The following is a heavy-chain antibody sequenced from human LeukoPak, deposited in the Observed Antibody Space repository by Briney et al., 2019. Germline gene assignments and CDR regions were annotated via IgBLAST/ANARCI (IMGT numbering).Heavy chain of an antibody. D-gene: IGHD2-15*01. CDR2: ISGSGGST. Sequence: GGSLRLSCAAPGFTFSSYAMSWVRQAPGKGLEWVSAISGSGGSTYYADSVKGRFTISRDNSKNTLYLQMNSLRAEDTAVYYCAKGRIAAADRNWFDPWGQGTLVTVSS. CDR1: GFTFSSYA. V-gene: IGHV3-23*01. CDR3: AKGRIAAADRNWFDP. J-gene: IGHJ5*02.